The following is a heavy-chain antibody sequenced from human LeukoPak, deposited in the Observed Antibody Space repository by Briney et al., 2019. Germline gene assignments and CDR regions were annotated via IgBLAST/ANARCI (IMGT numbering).Heavy chain of an antibody. CDR3: ASPGSIVVVPAAIFTYYFDC. CDR1: GFTFSSYS. V-gene: IGHV3-21*01. D-gene: IGHD2-2*02. CDR2: IISSSSYI. Sequence: GGPLRLSCAASGFTFSSYSMNWVRQAPGKGLEWVSSIISSSSYIYYADSVKGRFTISRDNAKNSLYLQMNSLRADDTAVYYCASPGSIVVVPAAIFTYYFDCWGQGTLVTVSS. J-gene: IGHJ4*02.